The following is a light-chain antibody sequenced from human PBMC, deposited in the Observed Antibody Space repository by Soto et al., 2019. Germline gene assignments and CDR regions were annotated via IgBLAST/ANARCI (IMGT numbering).Light chain of an antibody. CDR3: QHYNNWPLT. J-gene: IGKJ1*01. CDR1: QTISSN. Sequence: EIVVTQSPDILSLSPGERASLSCRASQTISSNLAWYQQIPGQAPRLLIYGASARATGIPARFSGSGSGTEFTLTISSLQSEDFAVYYCQHYNNWPLTFGQGTKVDIK. V-gene: IGKV3-15*01. CDR2: GAS.